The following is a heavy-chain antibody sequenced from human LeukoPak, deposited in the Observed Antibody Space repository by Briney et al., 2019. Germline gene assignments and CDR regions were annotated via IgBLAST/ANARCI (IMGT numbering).Heavy chain of an antibody. J-gene: IGHJ4*02. CDR3: ARDLAAAGTSPDY. D-gene: IGHD6-13*01. CDR2: ISYDGSNK. Sequence: GGSLRLSCAASGFTFSSYAMHWVRQAPGKGLEWVAVISYDGSNKYYAESVKGRFTISRDNSKNTLYLQMNSLRAEDTAVYYCARDLAAAGTSPDYWGQGTLVTVSS. V-gene: IGHV3-30*04. CDR1: GFTFSSYA.